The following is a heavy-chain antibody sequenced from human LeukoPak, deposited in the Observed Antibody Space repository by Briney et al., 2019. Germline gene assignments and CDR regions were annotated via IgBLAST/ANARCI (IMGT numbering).Heavy chain of an antibody. V-gene: IGHV7-4-1*02. CDR2: INTNTGNP. D-gene: IGHD6-13*01. CDR3: ARDGESSSWYFPGYYYYYYMDV. J-gene: IGHJ6*03. Sequence: GASVKVSCKASGYTFTSYAMNWVRQAPGQGLEWMGWINTNTGNPTYAQGFTGRFVFSLDTSVSTAYLQISSLKAEDTAVYYCARDGESSSWYFPGYYYYYYMDVWGKGTTVTVSS. CDR1: GYTFTSYA.